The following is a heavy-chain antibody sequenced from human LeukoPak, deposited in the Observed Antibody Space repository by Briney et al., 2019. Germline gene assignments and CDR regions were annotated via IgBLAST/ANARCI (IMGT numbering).Heavy chain of an antibody. Sequence: QPGGSLRLSCAASGFSFSIFWMTWVRQAPGKGREWVANIKPDGSAGYYVDSVKGRFTISRDNAKNSLYLQMNTLRDEDTAVYFCGREGRNMGAFDIWGQGTMVTVSS. CDR3: GREGRNMGAFDI. CDR1: GFSFSIFW. D-gene: IGHD1/OR15-1a*01. J-gene: IGHJ3*02. CDR2: IKPDGSAG. V-gene: IGHV3-7*01.